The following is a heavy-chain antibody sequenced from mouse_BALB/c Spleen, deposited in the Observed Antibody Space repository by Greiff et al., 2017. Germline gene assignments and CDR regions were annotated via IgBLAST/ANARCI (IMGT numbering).Heavy chain of an antibody. CDR2: ISSGSSTI. D-gene: IGHD2-4*01. CDR1: GFTFSSFG. J-gene: IGHJ2*01. Sequence: EVKLVESGGGLVQPGGSRKLSCAASGFTFSSFGMHWVRQAPEKGLEWVAYISSGSSTIYYADTVKGRFTISRDNPKNTLFLQMTSLRSEDTAMYYCARRGITAYFDYWGQGTTLTVSS. V-gene: IGHV5-17*02. CDR3: ARRGITAYFDY.